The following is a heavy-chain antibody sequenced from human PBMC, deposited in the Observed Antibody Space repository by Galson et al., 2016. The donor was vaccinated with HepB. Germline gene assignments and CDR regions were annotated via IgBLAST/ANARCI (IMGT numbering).Heavy chain of an antibody. Sequence: PALVKPTQTLTLTCTFSGFSLTTTGMCVSWIRQPPGKALEWLARIDWDDDKYYSTSLKSRLTITKDTSKNQVVLTMTNMDPVDTATYYCAQRTAVAGFNYWGQGTLVTVSS. D-gene: IGHD6-19*01. CDR2: IDWDDDK. CDR1: GFSLTTTGMC. CDR3: AQRTAVAGFNY. J-gene: IGHJ4*02. V-gene: IGHV2-70*11.